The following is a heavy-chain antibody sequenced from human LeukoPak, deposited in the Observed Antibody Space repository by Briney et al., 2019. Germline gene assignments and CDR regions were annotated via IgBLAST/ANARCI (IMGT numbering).Heavy chain of an antibody. CDR1: GGSISSGGYY. D-gene: IGHD2-15*01. V-gene: IGHV4-39*01. CDR2: IYFSGST. J-gene: IGHJ4*02. Sequence: SETLSLTCTVSGGSISSGGYYWSWIRQHPGKGLEWIGSIYFSGSTYYNPSLKSRVTISVDTSKNQFSLRLGSVTAADTAEYYCARLYCSGGSCYIDYWGQGTLVTVSS. CDR3: ARLYCSGGSCYIDY.